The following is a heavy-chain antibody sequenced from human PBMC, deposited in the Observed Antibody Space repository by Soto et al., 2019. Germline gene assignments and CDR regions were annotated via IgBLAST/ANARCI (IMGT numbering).Heavy chain of an antibody. V-gene: IGHV3-23*01. CDR1: GFTFSSYA. Sequence: GGSLRLSCAASGFTFSSYAVNWVRQAPGKGLEWVSTISGSGVNTYYADSVKGRFTISRDNSKNTLYLQMNSLRAEDTAVYYSAKDLVYLPPPLPWSPQGGWFAPWGQGTRVPVSS. CDR2: ISGSGVNT. J-gene: IGHJ5*02. CDR3: AKDLVYLPPPLPWSPQGGWFAP. D-gene: IGHD1-26*01.